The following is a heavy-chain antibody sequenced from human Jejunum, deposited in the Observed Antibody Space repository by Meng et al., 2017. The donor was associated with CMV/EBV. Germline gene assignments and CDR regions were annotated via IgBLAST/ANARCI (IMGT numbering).Heavy chain of an antibody. D-gene: IGHD3-3*01. CDR1: GATINAGGQF. Sequence: GATINAGGQFWSWIRQYPGKGLEWIGNIYYFRGGTTYNPSFKSRASISIDTSKTQFSLKLTSVTAADTAVYYCARLFWSGDIYFDFWGQGTLVTVSS. V-gene: IGHV4-31*02. CDR2: IYYFRGGT. CDR3: ARLFWSGDIYFDF. J-gene: IGHJ4*02.